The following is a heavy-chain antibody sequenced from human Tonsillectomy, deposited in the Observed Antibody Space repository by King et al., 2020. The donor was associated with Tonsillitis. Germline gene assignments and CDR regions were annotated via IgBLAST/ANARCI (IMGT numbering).Heavy chain of an antibody. CDR3: ARDRPFPPPRRFLGYGMDV. D-gene: IGHD3-3*01. J-gene: IGHJ6*02. V-gene: IGHV4-31*03. Sequence: VQLQESGPGLVKPSQTLSLTCTVSGGSISSGGYYWSWIRQHPGKGLEWIGYIYYSGSTYYNPSLKSRVTISVDTSKNQFSLTLSSVTASATAGYYCARDRPFPPPRRFLGYGMDVWGQGTTVTVSS. CDR2: IYYSGST. CDR1: GGSISSGGYY.